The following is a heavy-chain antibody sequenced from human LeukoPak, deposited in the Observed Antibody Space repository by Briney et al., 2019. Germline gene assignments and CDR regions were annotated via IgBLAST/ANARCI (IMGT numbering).Heavy chain of an antibody. V-gene: IGHV3-23*01. CDR1: GYTFNTYA. CDR2: ITGSGDDT. J-gene: IGHJ4*02. CDR3: AREYSSGWYVVDY. D-gene: IGHD6-19*01. Sequence: GGSLRLSCAASGYTFNTYAMSWVRQAPGKGLEWDSAITGSGDDTYYADSVKGRFTISRDNSRNTLYLRMNSLRAEDTAVFYCAREYSSGWYVVDYWGQGTLVTVSS.